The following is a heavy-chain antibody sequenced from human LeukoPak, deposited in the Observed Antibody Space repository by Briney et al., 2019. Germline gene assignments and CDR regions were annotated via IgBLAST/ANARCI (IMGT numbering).Heavy chain of an antibody. J-gene: IGHJ6*03. V-gene: IGHV1-69*05. CDR3: ARDSGGSSRPLYYYYMDV. D-gene: IGHD2-15*01. CDR2: IIPIFGAA. CDR1: GGTFSSYA. Sequence: SVKVSCKASGGTFSSYAISWVRQAPGQGLEWMGGIIPIFGAANYAQKFQGRVTITTDESTSTAYMELSSLRSEDTAVYYCARDSGGSSRPLYYYYMDVWGKGTTVTVSS.